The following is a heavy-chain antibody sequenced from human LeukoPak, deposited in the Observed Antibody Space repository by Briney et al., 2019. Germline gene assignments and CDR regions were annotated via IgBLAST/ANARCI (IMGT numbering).Heavy chain of an antibody. CDR1: GFTFSSYA. Sequence: GGSMRLSCAASGFTFSSYAMSWVRQAPGKGLEWVSAISGSGGSTYYADSEKGRFTISRDNSKNTLYLQMNSLRAEDTAVYYCAKDQVSDYYDSSGRFDYWGQGTLDTVSS. J-gene: IGHJ4*02. CDR3: AKDQVSDYYDSSGRFDY. D-gene: IGHD3-22*01. CDR2: ISGSGGST. V-gene: IGHV3-23*01.